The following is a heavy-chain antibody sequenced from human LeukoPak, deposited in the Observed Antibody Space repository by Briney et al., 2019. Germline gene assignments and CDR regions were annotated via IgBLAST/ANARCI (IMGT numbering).Heavy chain of an antibody. CDR2: IWYDGKNDQ. CDR1: GFTFSRYG. V-gene: IGHV3-30*02. J-gene: IGHJ3*02. Sequence: PAGSLRLSCAVSGFTFSRYGMHWIRQAPGKGMEWLAFIWYDGKNDQEYAESVKGRFTISRDNSKNTLYLQMNSLRTEDPAMYYCAKDRCSSSTCREAFEIWGQGTLVTVSS. D-gene: IGHD2-2*01. CDR3: AKDRCSSSTCREAFEI.